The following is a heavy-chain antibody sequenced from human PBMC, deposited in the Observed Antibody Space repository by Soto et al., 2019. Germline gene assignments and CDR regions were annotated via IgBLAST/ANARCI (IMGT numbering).Heavy chain of an antibody. V-gene: IGHV1-2*04. CDR2: SNPNTGGT. Sequence: SVKRSCKASGYTFTCYNMHWVRQAPGQRHKRMGWSNPNTGGTNYAQKFQGWVTMTRDTSISTAYMELSRRRCDDTAVYDCAIDVGYDYIWGTLNWFDPWGQGTLVTVSS. CDR3: AIDVGYDYIWGTLNWFDP. D-gene: IGHD3-16*01. J-gene: IGHJ5*02. CDR1: GYTFTCYN.